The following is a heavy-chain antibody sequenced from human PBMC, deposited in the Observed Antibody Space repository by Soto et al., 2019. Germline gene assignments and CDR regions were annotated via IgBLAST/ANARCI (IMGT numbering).Heavy chain of an antibody. V-gene: IGHV1-18*01. CDR1: GYTFTSYG. J-gene: IGHJ5*02. CDR3: ARSINSGSYSYNNWFDP. CDR2: ISAYNGNT. Sequence: ASVKVSCKASGYTFTSYGISWVRQATGQGLEWMGWISAYNGNTNYAQKLQGRVTMTTDTSIGTAYMELRSLRSEDTAVYYCARSINSGSYSYNNWFDPWGQGTLVTVSS. D-gene: IGHD1-26*01.